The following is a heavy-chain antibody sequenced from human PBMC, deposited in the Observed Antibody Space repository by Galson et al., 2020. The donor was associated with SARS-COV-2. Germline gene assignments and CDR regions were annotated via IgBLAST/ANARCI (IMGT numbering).Heavy chain of an antibody. CDR3: ARGPAQEEGYSSSHRFDY. CDR2: ITHSGST. J-gene: IGHJ4*02. CDR1: GGSFSGYY. Sequence: TMSLTCAVYGGSFSGYYWSWIRQPPGKGLEWIGEITHSGSTNYNPSLKSRVTISVDTSKNQFSLKLSSVTAADTAVYYCARGPAQEEGYSSSHRFDYWGQGTLVTVSS. V-gene: IGHV4-34*01. D-gene: IGHD6-13*01.